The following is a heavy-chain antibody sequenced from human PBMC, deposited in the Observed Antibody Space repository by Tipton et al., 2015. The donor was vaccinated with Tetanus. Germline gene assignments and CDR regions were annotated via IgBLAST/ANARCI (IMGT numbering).Heavy chain of an antibody. CDR2: VSYSGRT. D-gene: IGHD3-3*01. V-gene: IGHV4-61*08. Sequence: TLSLTCTVSGGPLRSGDYSWNWIRQPPGKGLEWLAYVSYSGRTNSNYSLKSRITISQDTSKNQFSLRLTSVTAADTAVYFCARERSGFNVGHLDVWGPGILVIVSS. J-gene: IGHJ4*02. CDR1: GGPLRSGDYS. CDR3: ARERSGFNVGHLDV.